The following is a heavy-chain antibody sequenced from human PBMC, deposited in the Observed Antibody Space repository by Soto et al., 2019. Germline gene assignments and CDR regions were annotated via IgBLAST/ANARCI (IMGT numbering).Heavy chain of an antibody. CDR2: IWYDGSNK. J-gene: IGHJ6*02. CDR3: ARDSGSSSWYDYYYYGMHV. V-gene: IGHV3-33*01. CDR1: GFTFSSYG. Sequence: GGSLRLSCAASGFTFSSYGMHWVRQAPGKGLEWVAVIWYDGSNKYYADSVKGRFTISRDNSKNTLYLQMNSLRAEDTAVYYCARDSGSSSWYDYYYYGMHVWGQGTTVTVSS. D-gene: IGHD6-13*01.